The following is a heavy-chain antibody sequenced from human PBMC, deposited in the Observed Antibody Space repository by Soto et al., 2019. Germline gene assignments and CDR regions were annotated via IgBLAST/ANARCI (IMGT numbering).Heavy chain of an antibody. Sequence: ASVKVSCKGSGYTFPDHFIHWVRQAPGQGLEWMAWINPDSGGTNYAQNFQGRATVTRDTSVTTVYLELRSLRSDDTAMYYCARSTYIYGMDVWGQGTTVAVSS. D-gene: IGHD4-4*01. J-gene: IGHJ6*02. CDR2: INPDSGGT. CDR1: GYTFPDHF. V-gene: IGHV1-2*02. CDR3: ARSTYIYGMDV.